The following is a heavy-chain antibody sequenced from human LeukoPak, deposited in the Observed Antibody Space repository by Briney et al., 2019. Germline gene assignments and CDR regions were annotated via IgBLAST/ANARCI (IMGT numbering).Heavy chain of an antibody. J-gene: IGHJ4*02. CDR2: IIPIFGTA. Sequence: GSSVKVSRKASGGTFSSYAISWVRQAPGQGLEWMGRIIPIFGTANYAQKFQGRVTITTDESTSTAYMELSSLRSEDTAVYYCARDRVASSWYSGLPDYWGQGTLVTVSS. V-gene: IGHV1-69*05. D-gene: IGHD6-13*01. CDR3: ARDRVASSWYSGLPDY. CDR1: GGTFSSYA.